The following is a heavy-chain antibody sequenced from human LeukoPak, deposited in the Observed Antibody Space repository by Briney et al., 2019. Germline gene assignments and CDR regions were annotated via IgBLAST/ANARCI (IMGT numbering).Heavy chain of an antibody. J-gene: IGHJ4*02. CDR1: GYTFTSYY. CDR3: ARAPSGALDY. CDR2: IIPIFGTA. V-gene: IGHV1-69*13. D-gene: IGHD1-26*01. Sequence: SVKVSCKASGYTFTSYYMHWVRQAPGQGLEWMGGIIPIFGTANYAQKFQGRVTITADESTSTAYMELSSLRSEDMAVYYCARAPSGALDYWGQGTLVTVSS.